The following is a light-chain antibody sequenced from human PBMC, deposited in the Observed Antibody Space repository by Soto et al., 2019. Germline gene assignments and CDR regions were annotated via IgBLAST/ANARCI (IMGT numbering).Light chain of an antibody. V-gene: IGKV1-27*01. Sequence: DVQMTQSPAFLSASVGDRLTITCRASQDIAPYLARVQQKPGKVPKLLIYAISTLQSGVPSRFSGSGSGTDFTLTISSLQREDVGTYYCQQYNSAPLTFGGGTKVEIK. CDR2: AIS. J-gene: IGKJ4*01. CDR3: QQYNSAPLT. CDR1: QDIAPY.